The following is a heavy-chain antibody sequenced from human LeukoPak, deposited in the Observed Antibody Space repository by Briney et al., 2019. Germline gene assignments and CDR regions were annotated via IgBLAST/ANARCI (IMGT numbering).Heavy chain of an antibody. CDR2: ISGSGGST. CDR1: GFTFSSYA. J-gene: IGHJ4*02. D-gene: IGHD3-3*01. V-gene: IGHV3-23*01. CDR3: AKGAPYDFWSGYQYYFDY. Sequence: GGSLRLSCAASGFTFSSYAMHWVRQAPGKGLEWVSAISGSGGSTYYADSVKGRFTISRDNSKNTLYLQMNSLRAEDTAVYYCAKGAPYDFWSGYQYYFDYWGQGTLVTVSS.